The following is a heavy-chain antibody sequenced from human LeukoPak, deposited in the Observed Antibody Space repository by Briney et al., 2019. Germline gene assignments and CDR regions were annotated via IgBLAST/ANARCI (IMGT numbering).Heavy chain of an antibody. V-gene: IGHV3-7*01. Sequence: PGGSLRLSCAASGFIFSRYWMSWIRQAPGKGLEWVANINQDGSENYYVDSVKGRFTISRDNVKNSLYLQMNSLRAEDTAVYYCARAPAGIAVVGRFDPWGQGTLVTVSS. CDR3: ARAPAGIAVVGRFDP. CDR2: INQDGSEN. CDR1: GFIFSRYW. D-gene: IGHD6-19*01. J-gene: IGHJ5*02.